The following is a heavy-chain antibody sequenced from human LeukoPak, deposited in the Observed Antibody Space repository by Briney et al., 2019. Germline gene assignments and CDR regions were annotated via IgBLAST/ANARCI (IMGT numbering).Heavy chain of an antibody. CDR3: ARGERLRDYDSSGYYYRFDY. D-gene: IGHD3-22*01. J-gene: IGHJ4*02. CDR1: GFTFSSYA. CDR2: ISYDGSNK. V-gene: IGHV3-30-3*01. Sequence: PGGSLRLSCAASGFTFSSYAMHWVRQAPGKGLHWVAVISYDGSNKYYADSVKGRFTISRDNSKNTPYLQMNSLRSEDTAVYYCARGERLRDYDSSGYYYRFDYWGQGTLVTVSS.